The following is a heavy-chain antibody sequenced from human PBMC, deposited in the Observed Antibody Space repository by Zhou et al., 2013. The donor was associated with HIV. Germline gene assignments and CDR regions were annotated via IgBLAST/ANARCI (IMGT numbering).Heavy chain of an antibody. CDR3: ARGVIHEDTVMPSFDY. D-gene: IGHD5-18*01. Sequence: QVQLVQSGAEVKKPGASVKVSCKASGYTFTNYYMHWVRQAPGQGLEWMGLINPSGVITSSAQNFQGRVTMTRDTSTSTVYMELNSLRSEDTAVYYCARGVIHEDTVMPSFDYWGQGTLVTVSS. CDR1: GYTFTNYY. CDR2: INPSGVIT. J-gene: IGHJ4*02. V-gene: IGHV1-46*01.